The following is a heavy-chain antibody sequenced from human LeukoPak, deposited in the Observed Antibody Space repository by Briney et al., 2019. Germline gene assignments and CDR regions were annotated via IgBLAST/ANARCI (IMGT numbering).Heavy chain of an antibody. Sequence: GGSLRLSCAASGFTFSSYSMNWVRQAPGKGLEWVSSISSSSSYIYYADSVKGRFTISRDNAKNSLYLQMNSLRAEDTAVYYCARGPHGDQGNFDYWGQGTLVTVSS. J-gene: IGHJ4*02. V-gene: IGHV3-21*01. D-gene: IGHD4-17*01. CDR1: GFTFSSYS. CDR3: ARGPHGDQGNFDY. CDR2: ISSSSSYI.